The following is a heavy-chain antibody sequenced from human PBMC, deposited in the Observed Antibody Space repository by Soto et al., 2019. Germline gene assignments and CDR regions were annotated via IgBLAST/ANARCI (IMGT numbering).Heavy chain of an antibody. V-gene: IGHV5-51*01. D-gene: IGHD1-26*01. J-gene: IGHJ3*02. Sequence: GESLKISCKGSGYSFTSYWIGWVRQMPGKGLEWMGIIYPGDSDTRYSPSFQGQVTISADKSISTAYLQWSSLKASDTAMYYCARRTMEWEIGRDAFDIWGQGTMVTVS. CDR3: ARRTMEWEIGRDAFDI. CDR2: IYPGDSDT. CDR1: GYSFTSYW.